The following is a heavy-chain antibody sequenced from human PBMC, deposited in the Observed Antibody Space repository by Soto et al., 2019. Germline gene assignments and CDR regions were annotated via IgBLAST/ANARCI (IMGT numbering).Heavy chain of an antibody. CDR1: VFTFSSYG. CDR2: ISYDGSNK. D-gene: IGHD3-10*01. V-gene: IGHV3-30*18. J-gene: IGHJ6*02. Sequence: PGWSLRLSCAASVFTFSSYGMHWVDQSPGKGLEWVAVISYDGSNKYYADSVKGRFTISRDNSKNTLYLQMNSLRAEDTAVYYCAKDQNYYGSGSYYNDGWVWDYYGMDVWGQGTTVTVSS. CDR3: AKDQNYYGSGSYYNDGWVWDYYGMDV.